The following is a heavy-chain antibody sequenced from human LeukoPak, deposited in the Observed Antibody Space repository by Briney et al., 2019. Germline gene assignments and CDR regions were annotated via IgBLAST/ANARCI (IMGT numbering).Heavy chain of an antibody. D-gene: IGHD6-13*01. CDR1: GFTFSNYW. J-gene: IGHJ4*02. CDR2: INNDGNRT. CDR3: QGGIAAAGSIDY. V-gene: IGHV3-74*01. Sequence: PGGSLRLSCAASGFTFSNYWVNWVRQAPGKVLMWVAPINNDGNRTSYADFVKDRFTISRDNTKNTLHLQMNSLRAEDTAVYFCQGGIAAAGSIDYWGPGTLVTVSS.